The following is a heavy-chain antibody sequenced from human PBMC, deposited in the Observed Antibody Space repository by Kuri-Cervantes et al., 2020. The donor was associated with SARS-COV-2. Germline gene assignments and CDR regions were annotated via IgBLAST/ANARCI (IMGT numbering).Heavy chain of an antibody. CDR3: ARPGYSYGYYYFDY. D-gene: IGHD5-18*01. Sequence: GGSLRLSSKVSGYSFTSYWIGWVRQLPGKGLEWMGIIYPGDSDTRYSPSFQGQVTISADKSISTAYLQWSSLKASDTAMYYCARPGYSYGYYYFDYWGQGTLVTVSS. V-gene: IGHV5-51*01. J-gene: IGHJ4*02. CDR2: IYPGDSDT. CDR1: GYSFTSYW.